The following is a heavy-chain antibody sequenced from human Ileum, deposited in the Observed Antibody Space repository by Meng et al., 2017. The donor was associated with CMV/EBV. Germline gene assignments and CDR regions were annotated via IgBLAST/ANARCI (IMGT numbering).Heavy chain of an antibody. J-gene: IGHJ5*02. V-gene: IGHV1-69*10. D-gene: IGHD3-3*01. Sequence: YAITGVGQAPGTGLEWMGGIVPILGVANYAQRFQGRVTITADKSTSTAYMELSSLRSEDTAVYYCARGGYDFWSGLGKPSKLNWFDPWGQGTLVTVSS. CDR1: YA. CDR2: IVPILGVA. CDR3: ARGGYDFWSGLGKPSKLNWFDP.